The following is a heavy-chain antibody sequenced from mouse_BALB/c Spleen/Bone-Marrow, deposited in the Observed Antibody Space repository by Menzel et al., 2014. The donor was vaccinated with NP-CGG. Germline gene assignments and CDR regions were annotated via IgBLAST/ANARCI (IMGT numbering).Heavy chain of an antibody. Sequence: EVKLMESGGDLVQPGGSRKLSCAASGFTFSSFGMHWVRQAPEKGLEWVAYISSGSSTIYYADTVKGRFTISRDNTKNTLFLQMTSLRSEDTAMYYCARITFPTATYYYAMDYWGQGTSVTVSS. V-gene: IGHV5-17*02. CDR1: GFTFSSFG. CDR3: ARITFPTATYYYAMDY. J-gene: IGHJ4*01. CDR2: ISSGSSTI. D-gene: IGHD1-2*01.